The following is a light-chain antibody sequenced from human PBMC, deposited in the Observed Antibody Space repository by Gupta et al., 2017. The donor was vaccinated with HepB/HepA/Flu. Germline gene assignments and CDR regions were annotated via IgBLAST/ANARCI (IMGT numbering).Light chain of an antibody. V-gene: IGKV4-1*01. J-gene: IGKJ1*01. CDR3: QQYYSTPPA. Sequence: DIVMTQSPDSLAVSLGERATINCKSSQSVLYSSNNKNYLAWYQQKPGQPPKLLIYWASTRESGVPDRVSGSGSGTDFTLTISSLQAEDVAVYYCQQYYSTPPAFGQGTKVEIE. CDR2: WAS. CDR1: QSVLYSSNNKNY.